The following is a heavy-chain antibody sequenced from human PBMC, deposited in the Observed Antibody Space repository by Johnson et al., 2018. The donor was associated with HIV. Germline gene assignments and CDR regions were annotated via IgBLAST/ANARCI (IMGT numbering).Heavy chain of an antibody. Sequence: VQLVESGGAVVRPGGSLRLSCTASGFTFDDYAVHWVRQDPGKGLEWVSGISWNSGSIGYGDSGRGRFTISRDNAKNSLYVQMNSLRAEDTAVYYCARDGSQLADAFDIWGQGTMVTVSS. V-gene: IGHV3-9*01. CDR1: GFTFDDYA. D-gene: IGHD6-6*01. CDR2: ISWNSGSI. J-gene: IGHJ3*02. CDR3: ARDGSQLADAFDI.